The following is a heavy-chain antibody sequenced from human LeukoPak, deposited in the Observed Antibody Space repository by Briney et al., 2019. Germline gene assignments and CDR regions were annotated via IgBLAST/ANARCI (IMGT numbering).Heavy chain of an antibody. D-gene: IGHD4-11*01. Sequence: SETLSLTCTVSGVSGDSFSSSSYYWGWIRQPPGKGLEWIGNTYDSGGTYYTPSLKSRVTISVDTSKSQFSLKLSSVTAADTAVYYCARLTWDDYSNYVYFDYWGQGTLVTVSS. CDR3: ARLTWDDYSNYVYFDY. V-gene: IGHV4-39*01. J-gene: IGHJ4*02. CDR2: TYDSGGT. CDR1: GDSFSSSSYY.